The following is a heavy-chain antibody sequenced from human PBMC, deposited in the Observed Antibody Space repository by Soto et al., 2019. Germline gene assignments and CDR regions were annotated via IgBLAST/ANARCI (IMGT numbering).Heavy chain of an antibody. CDR2: ISAYNGNT. D-gene: IGHD3-22*01. CDR3: AKGMWDSSGYGMDV. CDR1: GYTFTSYG. V-gene: IGHV1-18*01. J-gene: IGHJ6*02. Sequence: ASVKVSCKASGYTFTSYGISWVRQAPGQGLEWMGWISAYNGNTNYAQKLQGRVTMTTDASTSTAYMELRSLRSDDTAVYYCAKGMWDSSGYGMDVWGQGTTVTVSS.